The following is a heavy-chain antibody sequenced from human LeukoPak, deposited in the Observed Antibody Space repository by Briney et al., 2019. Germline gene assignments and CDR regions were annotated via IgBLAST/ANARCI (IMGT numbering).Heavy chain of an antibody. V-gene: IGHV3-23*01. CDR2: VSGSGSST. CDR3: AKSRVCSWGAIDY. Sequence: GGSLRLSCAASGFIFSSHAMNWVRQAPGKGLEWVSGVSGSGSSTFYADSVKGRFTISRDNSKNILYLQMNSLRVEDTAVYYCAKSRVCSWGAIDYWGQGTLLTVSS. J-gene: IGHJ4*02. CDR1: GFIFSSHA. D-gene: IGHD6-13*01.